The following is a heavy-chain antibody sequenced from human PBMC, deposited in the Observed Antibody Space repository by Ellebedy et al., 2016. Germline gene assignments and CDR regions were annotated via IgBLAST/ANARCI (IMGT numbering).Heavy chain of an antibody. J-gene: IGHJ5*02. D-gene: IGHD2-21*01. CDR1: GFTFSGYW. Sequence: GESLKISCAASGFTFSGYWMNWVRQAPGKGLEWVANIKEDGTEKYYVDSVKGRFTISRDNAKNSLYLQMNSLRAEDTALYYCARLLWVSGFDPWGQGTLVTVSS. CDR3: ARLLWVSGFDP. V-gene: IGHV3-7*01. CDR2: IKEDGTEK.